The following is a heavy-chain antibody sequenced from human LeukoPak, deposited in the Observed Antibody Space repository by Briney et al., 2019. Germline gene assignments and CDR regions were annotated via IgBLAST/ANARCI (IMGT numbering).Heavy chain of an antibody. CDR2: IYSGGST. CDR1: GFTVSSNY. CDR3: ARDAPYSGGCCAFDI. J-gene: IGHJ3*02. V-gene: IGHV3-66*01. D-gene: IGHD6-19*01. Sequence: GGSLRLSCAASGFTVSSNYMSRVRQAPGKGLEWVSVIYSGGSTYYADSVKGRFTMSRDNSKNTLFLQMTSLRTDDTAVYFCARDAPYSGGCCAFDIWGQGTTVTVSS.